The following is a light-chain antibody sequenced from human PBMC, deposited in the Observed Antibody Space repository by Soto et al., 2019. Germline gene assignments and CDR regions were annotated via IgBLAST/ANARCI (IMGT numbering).Light chain of an antibody. CDR3: SSHASSTTYL. J-gene: IGLJ1*01. Sequence: QSVLTQPASVSGSPGQSITISCTGTSSDVGAYNYVSWYQKHPGNAPKLIIFEVTYRPSEVSNRFSGSKSGNTASLTISGIQADDEAEYYCSSHASSTTYLFGTGTKVTVL. CDR1: SSDVGAYNY. V-gene: IGLV2-14*01. CDR2: EVT.